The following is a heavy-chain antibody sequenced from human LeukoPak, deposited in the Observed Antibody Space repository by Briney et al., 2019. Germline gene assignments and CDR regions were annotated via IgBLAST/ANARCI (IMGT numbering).Heavy chain of an antibody. CDR1: GFTFSSYS. V-gene: IGHV3-48*01. J-gene: IGHJ6*03. CDR2: ISSSSSTI. CDR3: ARVESPGYYYYYMDV. Sequence: GGSLRLSCAASGFTFSSYSMNWVRQAPGKGLEWVSYISSSSSTIYYADSVKGRFTISRDNSKNTLYLQMNSLRAEDTAVYYCARVESPGYYYYYMDVWGKGTTVTVSS.